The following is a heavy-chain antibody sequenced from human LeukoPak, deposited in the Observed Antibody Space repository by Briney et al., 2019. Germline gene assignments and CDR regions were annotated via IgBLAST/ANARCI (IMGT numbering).Heavy chain of an antibody. Sequence: GGSLRLSCAASGFTFSIYWMTWVRQAPGKGLEWVGNINQDGSEKYYVGSVMGRFTISRDNAKNSLYLQMNSLRAEDTAVYYCVRDFRFLDDYWGQGTLVSVST. J-gene: IGHJ4*02. CDR1: GFTFSIYW. V-gene: IGHV3-7*01. CDR2: INQDGSEK. CDR3: VRDFRFLDDY. D-gene: IGHD3-3*01.